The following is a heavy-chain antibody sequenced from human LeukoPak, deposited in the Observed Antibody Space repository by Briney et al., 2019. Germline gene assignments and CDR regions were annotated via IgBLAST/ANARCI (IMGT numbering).Heavy chain of an antibody. CDR3: ARDPRIAVAGMIKYYFDY. V-gene: IGHV1-18*01. D-gene: IGHD6-19*01. CDR2: ISAYNGNT. J-gene: IGHJ4*02. CDR1: GYTFTSYG. Sequence: GASVKVSCKASGYTFTSYGISWVRQAPGQGLEWMGWISAYNGNTNYAQKLQGRVTMTTDTSTSTAYVELRSLRSDDTAVYYCARDPRIAVAGMIKYYFDYWGQGTLVTVSS.